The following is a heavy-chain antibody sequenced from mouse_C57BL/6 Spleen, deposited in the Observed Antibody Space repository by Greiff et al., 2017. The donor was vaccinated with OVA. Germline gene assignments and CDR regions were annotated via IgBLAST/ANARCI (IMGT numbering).Heavy chain of an antibody. Sequence: EVNVVESGEGLVKPGGSLKLSCAASGFTFSSYAMSWVRQTPEKRLEWVAYISSGGDYTYYADTVKGRFTIPRDNARNTLYLQMSSLKSEDTAMYYCTRTGTSYAMDYWGQGTSVTVSS. CDR2: ISSGGDYT. V-gene: IGHV5-9-1*02. CDR1: GFTFSSYA. J-gene: IGHJ4*01. D-gene: IGHD4-1*01. CDR3: TRTGTSYAMDY.